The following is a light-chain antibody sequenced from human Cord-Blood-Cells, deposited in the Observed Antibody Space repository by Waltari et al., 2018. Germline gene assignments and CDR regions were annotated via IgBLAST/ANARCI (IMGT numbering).Light chain of an antibody. Sequence: DIVMTQSPDSLAVSLGERATINCKSSQSVLYSSNNKNYLAWYQQKPGQPPKLLIYWASTRESGFPDRFSGSGSVTDFTLTISSLQAEYVAVYYCQQYYSTPYTFGQGTKLEIK. J-gene: IGKJ2*01. CDR2: WAS. CDR1: QSVLYSSNNKNY. V-gene: IGKV4-1*01. CDR3: QQYYSTPYT.